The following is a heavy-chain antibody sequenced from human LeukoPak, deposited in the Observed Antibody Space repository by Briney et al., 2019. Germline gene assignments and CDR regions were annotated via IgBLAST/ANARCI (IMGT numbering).Heavy chain of an antibody. V-gene: IGHV3-33*06. CDR2: IWHDGSHE. Sequence: PGRSLRLSCSASGFSFNSYGMHWVRQAPGKGLEWVAVIWHDGSHEYYADSEKGRFTISRDNSRNTVYLEMNSLRVEDTAVYYCAKDATEYGDSHFDWWGQGTLVTASS. CDR1: GFSFNSYG. D-gene: IGHD4-17*01. CDR3: AKDATEYGDSHFDW. J-gene: IGHJ4*02.